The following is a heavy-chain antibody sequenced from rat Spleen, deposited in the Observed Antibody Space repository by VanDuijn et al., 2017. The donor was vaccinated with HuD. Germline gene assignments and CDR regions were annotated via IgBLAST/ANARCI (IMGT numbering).Heavy chain of an antibody. CDR3: TRDDYYSAVFDY. Sequence: EVQLVESGGGLVQPGRSLKLSCAASGFTFSNYDMAWVRQAPTKGLEWVASISTSGVSTYYPDSVKGRFTISRDNAKITLYLQMNSLRSEDTATYYCTRDDYYSAVFDYWGQGVMVTVSS. V-gene: IGHV5-27*01. D-gene: IGHD1-1*01. J-gene: IGHJ2*01. CDR2: ISTSGVST. CDR1: GFTFSNYD.